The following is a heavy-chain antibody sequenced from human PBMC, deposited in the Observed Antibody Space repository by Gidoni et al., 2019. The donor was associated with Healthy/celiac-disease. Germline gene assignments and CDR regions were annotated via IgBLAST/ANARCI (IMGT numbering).Heavy chain of an antibody. Sequence: EVQLVQSGAAVKKPGESLRISCKGSGYSFTSYWISWVRQMPGKGLEWMGRIDPSDSYTNYSPSFQGHVTISADKSISTAYLQWSSLKASDTAMYYCARHTLWPVAGTRGYYYYYGMDVWGQGTTVTVSS. J-gene: IGHJ6*02. CDR1: GYSFTSYW. CDR3: ARHTLWPVAGTRGYYYYYGMDV. V-gene: IGHV5-10-1*01. D-gene: IGHD6-19*01. CDR2: IDPSDSYT.